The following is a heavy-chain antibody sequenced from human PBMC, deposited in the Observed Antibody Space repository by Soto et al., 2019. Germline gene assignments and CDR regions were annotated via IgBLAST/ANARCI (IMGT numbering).Heavy chain of an antibody. J-gene: IGHJ3*02. CDR3: GRGNSKWGTGDAFDI. CDR1: GFTFSSYG. CDR2: ISYDGSNK. D-gene: IGHD7-27*01. V-gene: IGHV3-30*03. Sequence: GGSLRLSCAASGFTFSSYGMHWVRQAPGKGLEWVAVISYDGSNKYYADSVKGRFTISRDNSKNTLFLQMTSLRAEDTAVYYCGRGNSKWGTGDAFDIWGQGTMVTV.